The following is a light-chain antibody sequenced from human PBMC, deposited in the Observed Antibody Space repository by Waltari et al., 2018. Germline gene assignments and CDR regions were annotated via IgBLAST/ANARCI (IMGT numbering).Light chain of an antibody. CDR2: YDD. Sequence: TQSPSVSVTAGQTASVSCGGYNIEKKSGHWDQQKPGQAPMLVITYDDDRPPGIPQRFSGSNSGNAAILTISRVEAGDEADYYCQVWDSDAGQPLFGGGTKLTV. J-gene: IGLJ2*01. CDR1: NIEKKS. CDR3: QVWDSDAGQPL. V-gene: IGLV3-21*01.